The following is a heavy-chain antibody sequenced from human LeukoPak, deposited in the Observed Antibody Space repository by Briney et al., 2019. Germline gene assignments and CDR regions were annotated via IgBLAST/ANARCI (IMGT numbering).Heavy chain of an antibody. V-gene: IGHV3-23*01. CDR1: GFTFSSYS. J-gene: IGHJ4*02. Sequence: GGSLRLSCAASGFTFSSYSMNWVRQAPGKGLEWVSHISHDGGSTYYADSVKGRFTISRDNSKNTLYLQMSSLKDEDTAIYYCAKVKFYFDNWGQGTLVTVSS. CDR2: ISHDGGST. CDR3: AKVKFYFDN.